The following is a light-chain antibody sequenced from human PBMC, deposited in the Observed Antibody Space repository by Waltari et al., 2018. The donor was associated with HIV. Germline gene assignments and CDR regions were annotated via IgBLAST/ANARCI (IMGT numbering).Light chain of an antibody. J-gene: IGKJ1*01. CDR2: SAS. CDR1: QGFAGL. Sequence: DIQMTQSPSSVSASVGDTVTITCRAGQGFAGLVVWYNQKPGKAPRVLIYSASTLQSGVPAKFSGSGYGTDFTLTISSLQPDDFATYYCQQAYSFPRTFGPGTKVEVK. CDR3: QQAYSFPRT. V-gene: IGKV1-12*01.